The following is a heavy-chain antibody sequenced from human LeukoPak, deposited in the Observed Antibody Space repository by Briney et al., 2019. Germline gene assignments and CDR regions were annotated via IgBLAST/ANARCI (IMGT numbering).Heavy chain of an antibody. CDR3: ARDKNVVPAAIIALFDY. Sequence: PSETLSFTCTVSGGSISSSSYYWGWIRQPPGKGLEWIGSIYYSGSTYYNPSLKSRVAISVDTSKNQFSLKLSSVTAADTAVYYCARDKNVVPAAIIALFDYWGQGTLVTVSS. V-gene: IGHV4-39*07. CDR1: GGSISSSSYY. J-gene: IGHJ4*02. CDR2: IYYSGST. D-gene: IGHD2-2*02.